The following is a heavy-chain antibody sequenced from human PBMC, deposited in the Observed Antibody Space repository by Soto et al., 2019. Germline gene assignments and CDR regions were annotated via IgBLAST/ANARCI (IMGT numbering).Heavy chain of an antibody. Sequence: SETLSLTCAVSGGSISSSNWWSWVRQPPGKGLEWIGEIYHSGSTNYNPSLKSRVTISVDKSKNQFSLKLSSVTAADTAVYYCASKWELLPYFDYWGQGTLVTVSS. V-gene: IGHV4-4*02. CDR1: GGSISSSNW. CDR3: ASKWELLPYFDY. D-gene: IGHD1-26*01. J-gene: IGHJ4*02. CDR2: IYHSGST.